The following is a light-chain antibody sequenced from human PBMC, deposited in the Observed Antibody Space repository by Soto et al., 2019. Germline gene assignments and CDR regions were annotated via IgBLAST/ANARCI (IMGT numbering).Light chain of an antibody. CDR3: QQYYSYSWT. J-gene: IGKJ1*01. CDR2: AAS. Sequence: AIRMTQSPSSXSASTGDRVTITCRASQGISSYLAWYQQRPGKAPKLLIYAASTLQSGVPSRFSGSGSGTDFTLTISCLQSEDFATYYCQQYYSYSWTFGQGTKVDIK. CDR1: QGISSY. V-gene: IGKV1-8*01.